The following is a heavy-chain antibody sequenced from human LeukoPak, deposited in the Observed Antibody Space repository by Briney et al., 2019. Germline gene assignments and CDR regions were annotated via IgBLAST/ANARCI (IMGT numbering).Heavy chain of an antibody. CDR2: IRYDGSNK. Sequence: GGSLRLSCAASGFTFSSYGMHWVRQAPGKGLEWVAFIRYDGSNKYYADSVKGRFTISRDNSKNTLYLQMNSLRAEDTAVYYCAKVPYSGSYWYFDYWGQGTLVTVSS. D-gene: IGHD1-26*01. CDR1: GFTFSSYG. J-gene: IGHJ4*02. CDR3: AKVPYSGSYWYFDY. V-gene: IGHV3-30*02.